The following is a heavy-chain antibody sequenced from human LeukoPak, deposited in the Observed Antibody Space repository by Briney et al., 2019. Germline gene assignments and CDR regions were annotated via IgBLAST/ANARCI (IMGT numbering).Heavy chain of an antibody. V-gene: IGHV3-15*04. CDR1: GLTFRDAW. J-gene: IGHJ4*02. CDR3: VWMNTGHTLGF. Sequence: GGSLRLPCVVSGLTFRDAWLSWDRQAPGKGLEWIGRIVSKGSRGTTDYGAAVKGRFTISRDDSENTTYLQMSSLQTEDTAMYYCVWMNTGHTLGFWGQGALVTVSS. D-gene: IGHD3-16*01. CDR2: IVSKGSRGTT.